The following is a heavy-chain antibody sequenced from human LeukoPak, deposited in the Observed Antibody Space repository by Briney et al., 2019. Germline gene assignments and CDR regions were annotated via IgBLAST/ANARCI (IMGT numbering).Heavy chain of an antibody. CDR1: GFTFSSFG. CDR2: VLHDGSYK. J-gene: IGHJ4*02. V-gene: IGHV3-33*01. D-gene: IGHD3/OR15-3a*01. CDR3: ARDKGTYYFDY. Sequence: GGSLRLSCAASGFTFSSFGMHWVRQAPGKGLEWVAVVLHDGSYKYYADSVKGRFTISTDNSKNTPYLQMNSLRAEDTAIYYCARDKGTYYFDYWGQGTLVTVSS.